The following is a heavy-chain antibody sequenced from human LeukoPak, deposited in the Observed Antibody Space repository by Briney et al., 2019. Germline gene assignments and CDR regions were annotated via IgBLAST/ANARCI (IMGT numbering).Heavy chain of an antibody. V-gene: IGHV3-30*18. CDR1: GFTFSTYG. J-gene: IGHJ4*02. Sequence: GGSLRLSCVASGFTFSTYGITCGPQAPGTGLEWVAVISDEGSNKYYTDSVKGRFTIPRDNSKNTLYLQINSLRTEDTAVYYCAKAGSSSGYYSRFDYWGQGTLVTVSS. CDR2: ISDEGSNK. CDR3: AKAGSSSGYYSRFDY. D-gene: IGHD3-22*01.